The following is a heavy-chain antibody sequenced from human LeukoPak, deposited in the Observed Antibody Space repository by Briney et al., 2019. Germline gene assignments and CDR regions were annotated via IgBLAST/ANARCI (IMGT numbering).Heavy chain of an antibody. Sequence: PGGPLRLSCAASGFTFSSYDMTWVRQAPGKGLEWVSGISGSGGSTYYADSVKGRFTISRDNSKNTLYLQMNSLRAEDTAVYFCAKEDRVYGSGKNNWFDPWGQGTLVTVSS. CDR3: AKEDRVYGSGKNNWFDP. D-gene: IGHD3-10*01. V-gene: IGHV3-23*01. CDR2: ISGSGGST. CDR1: GFTFSSYD. J-gene: IGHJ5*02.